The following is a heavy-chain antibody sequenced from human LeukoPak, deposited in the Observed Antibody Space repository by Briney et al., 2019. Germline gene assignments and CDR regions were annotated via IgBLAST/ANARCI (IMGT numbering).Heavy chain of an antibody. V-gene: IGHV4-4*07. Sequence: PSETLPLTCTVSGGSISSYYWSWIRQPAGKGLEWIGRIYTSGSTNYNPSLKSRVTMSVDTSKNQFSLKLSSVTAADTAVYYCARGETYYYDSSGYHDAFDIWGQGTMVTVSS. CDR3: ARGETYYYDSSGYHDAFDI. D-gene: IGHD3-22*01. CDR1: GGSISSYY. CDR2: IYTSGST. J-gene: IGHJ3*02.